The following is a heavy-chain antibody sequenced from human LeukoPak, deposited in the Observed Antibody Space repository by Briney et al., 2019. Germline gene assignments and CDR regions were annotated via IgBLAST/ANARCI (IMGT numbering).Heavy chain of an antibody. D-gene: IGHD3-16*01. Sequence: SETLSLTCAVSGGSINSYYWSWIRQPPGKGLEWIGYIYYSGNTNYNPSLKSRVTISVDTSKNQFSLKLSSVTAADTAVYYCARDRFIGGLAIDIWGQGTMVTVSS. J-gene: IGHJ3*02. CDR2: IYYSGNT. V-gene: IGHV4-59*01. CDR3: ARDRFIGGLAIDI. CDR1: GGSINSYY.